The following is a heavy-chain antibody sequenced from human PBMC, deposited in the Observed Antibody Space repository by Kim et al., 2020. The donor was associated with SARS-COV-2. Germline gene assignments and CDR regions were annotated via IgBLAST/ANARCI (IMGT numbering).Heavy chain of an antibody. CDR3: ARRRALYYYDSSGYSHDAFDI. V-gene: IGHV4-59*08. Sequence: SETLSLTCTVSGGSISSYYWSWIRQPPGKGLEWIGYIYYSGSTNYNPSLKSRVTISVDTSKNQFSLKLSSVTAANTAVYYCARRRALYYYDSSGYSHDAFDIWGQGTMVTVSS. CDR2: IYYSGST. D-gene: IGHD3-22*01. CDR1: GGSISSYY. J-gene: IGHJ3*02.